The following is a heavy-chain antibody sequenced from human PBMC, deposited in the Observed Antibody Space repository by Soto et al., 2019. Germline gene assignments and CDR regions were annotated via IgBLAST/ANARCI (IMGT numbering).Heavy chain of an antibody. J-gene: IGHJ4*02. CDR3: ASGPRLRLFDY. D-gene: IGHD3-16*01. Sequence: GGSLRLSCASSGFTFSSYGMHWVRQAPGKGLEWVAVISYDGSNKYYADSVKGRFTISRDNSKNTLYLQMNSLRAEDTAVYYCASGPRLRLFDYWGQGTLVTVSS. CDR1: GFTFSSYG. CDR2: ISYDGSNK. V-gene: IGHV3-30*03.